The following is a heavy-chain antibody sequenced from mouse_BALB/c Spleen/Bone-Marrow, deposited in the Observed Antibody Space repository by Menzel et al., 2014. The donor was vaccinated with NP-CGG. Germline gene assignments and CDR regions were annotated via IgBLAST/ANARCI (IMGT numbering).Heavy chain of an antibody. J-gene: IGHJ2*01. V-gene: IGHV1-66*01. Sequence: VKLVESGPELVKPGASVKISCKASGYSFXSYYIHWVKQRPGQGLEWIGWIFPGSGNTKYNEKFKGKATLTADTSSSTAYMQLSSLTSEDSAVYFCVSTFDYWGQGTTLTVSS. CDR1: GYSFXSYY. CDR2: IFPGSGNT. D-gene: IGHD1-1*01. CDR3: VSTFDY.